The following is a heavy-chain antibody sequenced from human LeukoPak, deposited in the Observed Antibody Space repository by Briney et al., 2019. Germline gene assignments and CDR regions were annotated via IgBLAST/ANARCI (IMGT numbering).Heavy chain of an antibody. D-gene: IGHD6-19*01. CDR2: ISGSGGST. CDR3: ATHRIAVVGRGGAFDI. V-gene: IGHV3-23*01. Sequence: GGSLRLSCAASGFTFSSYAMSWVRQAPGKGLEWVSAISGSGGSTYYADSVKGRFTISRDNSKNTLYLQMNSLRAEDTAVCYCATHRIAVVGRGGAFDIWGQGTMVTVSS. CDR1: GFTFSSYA. J-gene: IGHJ3*02.